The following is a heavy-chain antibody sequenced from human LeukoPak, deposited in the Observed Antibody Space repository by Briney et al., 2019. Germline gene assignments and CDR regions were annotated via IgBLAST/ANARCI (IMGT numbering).Heavy chain of an antibody. CDR3: ARVGRGITMVRGVTHFDY. Sequence: SETLSLTCTVSGGSISSGGYYWSWIRQHPGKGLEWIGYIYYSGSTYYNPSLKSRVTISVDTSKNQFSLKLSSATAADTAVYYCARVGRGITMVRGVTHFDYWGQGTLVTVSS. J-gene: IGHJ4*02. V-gene: IGHV4-31*03. CDR2: IYYSGST. D-gene: IGHD3-10*01. CDR1: GGSISSGGYY.